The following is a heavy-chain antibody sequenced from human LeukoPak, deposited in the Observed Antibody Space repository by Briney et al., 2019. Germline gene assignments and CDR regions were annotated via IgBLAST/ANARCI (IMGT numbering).Heavy chain of an antibody. V-gene: IGHV3-23*01. Sequence: RGSLRLSCAASGFSFSTSAMNWVRQAPGKGLEWVSGISGSGVSTYYADSVKGRFTISRDDSKDSLHLHMNSLRADDTAIYYCAKDAHDYSNYGWFDLWGQGTLVTVSS. D-gene: IGHD4-11*01. CDR2: ISGSGVST. CDR1: GFSFSTSA. CDR3: AKDAHDYSNYGWFDL. J-gene: IGHJ5*02.